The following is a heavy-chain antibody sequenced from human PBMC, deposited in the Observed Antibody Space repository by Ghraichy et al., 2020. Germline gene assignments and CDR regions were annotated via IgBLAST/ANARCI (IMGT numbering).Heavy chain of an antibody. CDR2: IYWNDDK. CDR3: AHRGYYGSGRSHSNYYFDY. CDR1: GFSLSTSGVG. J-gene: IGHJ4*02. D-gene: IGHD3-10*01. V-gene: IGHV2-5*01. Sequence: SGPTLVKPTQTLTLTCTFSGFSLSTSGVGVGWIRQPPGKALEWLALIYWNDDKRYSPSLKSRLTITKDTSKNQVVLTMTNMDPVDTATYYCAHRGYYGSGRSHSNYYFDYWGQGTLVTVSS.